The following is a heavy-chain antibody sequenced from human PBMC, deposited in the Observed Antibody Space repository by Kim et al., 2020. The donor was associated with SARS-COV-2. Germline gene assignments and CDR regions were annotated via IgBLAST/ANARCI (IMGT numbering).Heavy chain of an antibody. V-gene: IGHV4-31*03. Sequence: SETLSLTCTVSGGSISSGGYYWSWIRQHPGKGLEWIGYIYYSGSTYYNPSLKSRVTISVDTSKNQFSLKLSSVTAADTAVYYCARAFRITIFGVVGWFDPWGQGTLVTVSS. J-gene: IGHJ5*02. CDR1: GGSISSGGYY. CDR2: IYYSGST. D-gene: IGHD3-3*01. CDR3: ARAFRITIFGVVGWFDP.